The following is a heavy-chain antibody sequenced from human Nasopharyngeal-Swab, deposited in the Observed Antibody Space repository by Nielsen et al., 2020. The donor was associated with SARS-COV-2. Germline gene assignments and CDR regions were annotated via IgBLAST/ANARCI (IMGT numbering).Heavy chain of an antibody. CDR3: ARGSTVTTFYYYYYGMDV. CDR2: INHSGST. CDR1: GGSFSGYY. V-gene: IGHV4-34*01. J-gene: IGHJ6*02. Sequence: SETLSLTCAVYGGSFSGYYWSWIRQPPGTGLEWIGEINHSGSTNYNPSLKSRVTISVDTSKNQFSLKLSSVTAADTAVYYCARGSTVTTFYYYYYGMDVWGQGTTVTVSS. D-gene: IGHD4-17*01.